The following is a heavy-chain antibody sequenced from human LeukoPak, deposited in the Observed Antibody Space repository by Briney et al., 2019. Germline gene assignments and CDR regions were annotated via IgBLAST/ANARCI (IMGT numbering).Heavy chain of an antibody. Sequence: GESLKISCKGSGYSFTSYWIGWVRQMPGKGLEWMGIIYPGDSDTRYSPSFQGQVTISADKSISTAYLQWSSLKASDTAMYYCARPKTYYYDSSGYDGDAFDIWGQGTMVTVSS. V-gene: IGHV5-51*01. J-gene: IGHJ3*02. CDR1: GYSFTSYW. CDR2: IYPGDSDT. D-gene: IGHD3-22*01. CDR3: ARPKTYYYDSSGYDGDAFDI.